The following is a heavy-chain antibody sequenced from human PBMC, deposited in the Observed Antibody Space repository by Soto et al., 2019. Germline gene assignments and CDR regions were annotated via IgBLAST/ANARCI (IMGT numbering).Heavy chain of an antibody. D-gene: IGHD6-19*01. CDR2: IYYSGST. V-gene: IGHV4-31*03. Sequence: TLSHACTVSGGSISSGGYYWSSIRQHPGKGLEWIGYIYYSGSTYYNPSLKSRVTISVDTSKNQFSLKLSSVTAADTAVYYCAIIAVAGTDPGYWGQGTLVTVSS. CDR3: AIIAVAGTDPGY. J-gene: IGHJ4*02. CDR1: GGSISSGGYY.